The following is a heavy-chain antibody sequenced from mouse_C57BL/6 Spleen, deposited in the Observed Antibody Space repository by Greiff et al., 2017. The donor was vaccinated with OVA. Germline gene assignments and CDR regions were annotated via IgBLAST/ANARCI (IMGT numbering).Heavy chain of an antibody. J-gene: IGHJ1*03. D-gene: IGHD1-1*01. Sequence: VQLQESGPGLVQPSQSLSITCTVSGFSLTSYGVHWVRQSPGKGLEWLGVIWSGGSTDYNAAFISRLSISTDNSKSQVFFKMNSLQADDTAIYYWARLPLNYGSSYGDFDVWGTGTTVTVSS. CDR2: IWSGGST. V-gene: IGHV2-2*01. CDR1: GFSLTSYG. CDR3: ARLPLNYGSSYGDFDV.